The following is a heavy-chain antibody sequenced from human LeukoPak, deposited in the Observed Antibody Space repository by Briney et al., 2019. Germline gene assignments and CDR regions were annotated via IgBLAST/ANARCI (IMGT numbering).Heavy chain of an antibody. J-gene: IGHJ5*02. V-gene: IGHV3-21*01. CDR1: GFTFSSYN. CDR2: ISTTSSYI. CDR3: ARGGKLEPTAMAS. Sequence: AGGSLRLSCAASGFTFSSYNMNWVRQAPGKGLDWVSSISTTSSYISYTDSVKGRFTTSRDNANNMLYLQINSLRVEDTATYFCARGGKLEPTAMASWGQGSLVVVSS. D-gene: IGHD5-18*01.